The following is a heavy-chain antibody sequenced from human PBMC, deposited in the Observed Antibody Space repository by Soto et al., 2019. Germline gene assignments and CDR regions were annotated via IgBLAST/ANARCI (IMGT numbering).Heavy chain of an antibody. J-gene: IGHJ4*02. CDR3: ARETSKMATIYFDY. D-gene: IGHD5-12*01. CDR1: GGSISSSNW. Sequence: SETLSLTCAVSGGSISSSNWWSWVRQPPGKGLKWIGEIYHSGSTNYNPSLKSRVTISVDKHKNKLSLKLSTVTAADTAVYYCARETSKMATIYFDYWGQG. V-gene: IGHV4-4*02. CDR2: IYHSGST.